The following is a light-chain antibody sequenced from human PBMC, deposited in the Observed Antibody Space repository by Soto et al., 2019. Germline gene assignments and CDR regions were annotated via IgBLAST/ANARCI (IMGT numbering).Light chain of an antibody. CDR2: AAS. Sequence: DIQMTQSPSSLSASVGDRVTITCRASQSISSYLNWYQHKPGKAPKLLIYAASSLQSGVPSRFSGDGSGTDFTLTITSLQPEDFAIYYCQQTYSSRTFCQGTKVEIK. V-gene: IGKV1-39*01. CDR3: QQTYSSRT. J-gene: IGKJ1*01. CDR1: QSISSY.